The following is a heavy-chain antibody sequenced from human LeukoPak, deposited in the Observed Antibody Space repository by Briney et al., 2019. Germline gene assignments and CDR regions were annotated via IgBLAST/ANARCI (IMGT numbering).Heavy chain of an antibody. V-gene: IGHV3-48*03. CDR3: ARVGRSNKPGG. D-gene: IGHD1/OR15-1a*01. CDR1: GFTFSSYE. CDR2: ISNGGSTM. Sequence: GGSLRLSCAASGFTFSSYEMNWVRQAPGKGLEWVSYISNGGSTMYYSDSVKGRFTISRDNAKNSLYLQMNSLRAEDTAVYYCARVGRSNKPGGWAQGTLVTVSS. J-gene: IGHJ4*02.